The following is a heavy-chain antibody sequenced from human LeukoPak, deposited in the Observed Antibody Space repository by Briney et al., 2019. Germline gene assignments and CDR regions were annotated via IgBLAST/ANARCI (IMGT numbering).Heavy chain of an antibody. J-gene: IGHJ4*02. Sequence: GGSLRLSCVASGFTFSDALMAWVRQALGKGLEWVGRIKRKTDGGTMEYAAPVKGRFAISRDDSKNTLYLQMNSLKAEDTAVYYCIHYGSGSYSTDYWGQGTLVTVSS. CDR2: IKRKTDGGTM. D-gene: IGHD3-10*01. V-gene: IGHV3-15*01. CDR1: GFTFSDAL. CDR3: IHYGSGSYSTDY.